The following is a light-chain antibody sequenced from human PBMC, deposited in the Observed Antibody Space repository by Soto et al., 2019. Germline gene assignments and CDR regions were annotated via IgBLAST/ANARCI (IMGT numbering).Light chain of an antibody. Sequence: EVVLTQSPGTLSLSPGEGATLSCRASQSVGSTYLAWYQHKPGQAPRLLIYGASSRDTGIPDRFSGSGSGTDFTLTISRLEPEDFAVYYCQHYGTSPPVTFGPGTKVDIK. V-gene: IGKV3-20*01. CDR2: GAS. CDR3: QHYGTSPPVT. J-gene: IGKJ3*01. CDR1: QSVGSTY.